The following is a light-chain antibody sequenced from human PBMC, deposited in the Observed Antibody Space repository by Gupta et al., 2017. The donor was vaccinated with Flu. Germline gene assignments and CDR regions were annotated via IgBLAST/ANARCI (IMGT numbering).Light chain of an antibody. CDR3: QQIDCNPCFT. CDR2: AAS. J-gene: IGKJ3*01. Sequence: SSLSASVGDRVTITVRASQSITNYLPWYKQKVWSSPQLLIYAASSRQRGVPSRFCGSGLGKDFTLTISRRQPEDIASYYCQQIDCNPCFTFGSGTKLDIK. V-gene: IGKV1-39*01. CDR1: QSITNY.